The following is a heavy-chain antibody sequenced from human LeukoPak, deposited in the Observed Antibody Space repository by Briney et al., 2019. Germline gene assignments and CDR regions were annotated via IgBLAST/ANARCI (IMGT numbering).Heavy chain of an antibody. CDR1: GLTFINFG. J-gene: IGHJ4*02. D-gene: IGHD6-13*01. V-gene: IGHV3-23*01. CDR2: ISGSGVIT. CDR3: ARDLMGIAYRGAFYY. Sequence: GGSLRLSCAASGLTFINFGMTWVRQAPGKGLEWVSAISGSGVITFYADSVKGRFTISRDNAKNSLYLQMNSLRAEDTAVYYCARDLMGIAYRGAFYYWGQGTLVTVSS.